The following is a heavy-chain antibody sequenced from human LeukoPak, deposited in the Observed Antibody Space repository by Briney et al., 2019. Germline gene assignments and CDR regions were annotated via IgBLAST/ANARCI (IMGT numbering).Heavy chain of an antibody. Sequence: GGSLRLSCAASGFTFSGYAMTWVRQAPGKGLEWVSGITTSGGSTYYADSVKGRFTISRDNSKNTLYLQMNSLRAEDTAVYYCAKGYFYFDDWGQGTLVTVSS. D-gene: IGHD1-14*01. CDR3: AKGYFYFDD. V-gene: IGHV3-23*01. CDR1: GFTFSGYA. CDR2: ITTSGGST. J-gene: IGHJ4*02.